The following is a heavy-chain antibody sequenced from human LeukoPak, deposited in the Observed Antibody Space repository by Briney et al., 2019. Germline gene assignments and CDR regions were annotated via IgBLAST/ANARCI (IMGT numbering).Heavy chain of an antibody. V-gene: IGHV3-30-3*01. CDR1: GFTFSDYA. J-gene: IGHJ4*02. CDR3: ARGAPPDY. Sequence: GGSLRLSCSASGFTFSDYAMYWVRQAPGKGLEWVAAISYDGSNKYYADSVKGRFTISRDNSKNTLYLQMNSLKTEDTAVYYCARGAPPDYWGQGTLVTVSS. CDR2: ISYDGSNK.